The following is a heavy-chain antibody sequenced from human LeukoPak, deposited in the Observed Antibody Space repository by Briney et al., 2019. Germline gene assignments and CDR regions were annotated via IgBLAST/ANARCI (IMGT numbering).Heavy chain of an antibody. CDR2: IIPIFGTA. D-gene: IGHD3-3*01. CDR3: ARGSDPSRRITTVVRWYYFDY. V-gene: IGHV1-69*01. CDR1: GGTFSSYA. Sequence: SVKVSCKASGGTFSSYAISWVRQAPGQGLEWMGGIIPIFGTANYAQKFQGRVTITADESTSTAYMELSSLRSEDTAVYYCARGSDPSRRITTVVRWYYFDYWGQGTLVTVSS. J-gene: IGHJ4*02.